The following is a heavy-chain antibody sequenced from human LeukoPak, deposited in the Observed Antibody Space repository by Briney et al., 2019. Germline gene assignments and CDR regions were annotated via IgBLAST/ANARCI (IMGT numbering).Heavy chain of an antibody. CDR3: AGGVSDLDY. CDR1: GFTFSSYS. J-gene: IGHJ4*02. V-gene: IGHV3-21*01. CDR2: ISSSSSYI. D-gene: IGHD3-10*01. Sequence: PGGSLRLSCAASGFTFSSYSMNWVRQAPGKGLEWVSSISSSSSYIYYADSVKGRFTISRDNAKNSLYLRMNSLRAEDTAVYYCAGGVSDLDYWGQGTLVTVSS.